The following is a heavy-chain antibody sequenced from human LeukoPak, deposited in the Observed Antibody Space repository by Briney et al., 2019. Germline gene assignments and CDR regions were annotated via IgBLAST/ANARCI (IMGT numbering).Heavy chain of an antibody. J-gene: IGHJ4*02. CDR3: ASGHSSGWYWDFDY. CDR2: IIPIFGTA. D-gene: IGHD6-19*01. CDR1: GGTVSSYA. Sequence: SVKVSCTASGGTVSSYAISWVRQAPGQGLEWMGGIIPIFGTANYAQKFQGRVTITADESTSTAYMELSSLRSEDTAVYYCASGHSSGWYWDFDYWGQGTLVTASS. V-gene: IGHV1-69*13.